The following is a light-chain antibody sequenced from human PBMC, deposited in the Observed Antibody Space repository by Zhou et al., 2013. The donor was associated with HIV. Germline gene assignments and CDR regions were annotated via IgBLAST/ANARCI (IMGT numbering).Light chain of an antibody. Sequence: EIVLTQSPGTLSLSPGERGTLSCRASQNIAGNYLAWYQQKLGQAPRLLIYGASSRATGIPDRFSGSGPGTDFTLTISRLEPEDFAVYFCQQYGSSPLTFGGGTKVEIK. V-gene: IGKV3-20*01. J-gene: IGKJ4*01. CDR2: GAS. CDR1: QNIAGNY. CDR3: QQYGSSPLT.